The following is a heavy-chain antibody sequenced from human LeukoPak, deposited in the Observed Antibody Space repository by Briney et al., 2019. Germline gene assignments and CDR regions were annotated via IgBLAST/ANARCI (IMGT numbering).Heavy chain of an antibody. CDR1: GFTFSSYA. J-gene: IGHJ5*02. Sequence: GGSLRLSCAASGFTFSSYAMSWVRQAPGKGLEWVSAISGSGGSTYYADSVKGRFTISRDNSKNTLYLQMNSLRAEDTAVYYCAKDRQWELLSSPNWFDPWGQGTLVAVSS. CDR2: ISGSGGST. CDR3: AKDRQWELLSSPNWFDP. D-gene: IGHD1-26*01. V-gene: IGHV3-23*01.